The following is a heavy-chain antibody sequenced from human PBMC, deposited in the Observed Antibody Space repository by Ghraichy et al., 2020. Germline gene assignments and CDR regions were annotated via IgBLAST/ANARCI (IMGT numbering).Heavy chain of an antibody. CDR3: ARHVAVSSWYSYYFDY. CDR2: IYYSGGT. J-gene: IGHJ4*02. CDR1: GGSISRSRYY. D-gene: IGHD1-26*01. Sequence: SETLSLTCTVSGGSISRSRYYWGWIRQPPGKGLEWIGSIYYSGGTFRNPSLKSRVTISVDTSKNQFSLRLTSVTAADTAVYYCARHVAVSSWYSYYFDYWGQGTLVTVSS. V-gene: IGHV4-39*01.